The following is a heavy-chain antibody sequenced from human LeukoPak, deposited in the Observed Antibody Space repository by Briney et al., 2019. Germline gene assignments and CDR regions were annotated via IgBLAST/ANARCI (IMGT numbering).Heavy chain of an antibody. CDR3: ARDLVVVPAAIIVDDY. CDR2: INTNTGNP. CDR1: GYTFTSYA. V-gene: IGHV7-4-1*02. D-gene: IGHD2-2*02. Sequence: ASVTVSCKASGYTFTSYAMNWVRQAPGQGLEWMGWINTNTGNPTYAQGFAGRFVFSLDTSVSTAYLQISSLKAEDTAVYYCARDLVVVPAAIIVDDYWGQGTLVTVSS. J-gene: IGHJ4*02.